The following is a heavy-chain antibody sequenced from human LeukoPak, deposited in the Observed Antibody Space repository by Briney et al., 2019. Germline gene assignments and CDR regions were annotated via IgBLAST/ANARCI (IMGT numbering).Heavy chain of an antibody. CDR3: VKDGSGSYYAYYFDY. D-gene: IGHD3-10*01. CDR2: IKSDGSTT. J-gene: IGHJ4*02. V-gene: IGHV3-74*01. CDR1: GFSFSSYW. Sequence: GGSLRLSCAASGFSFSSYWMHWLRHAPGTGLVWVSRIKSDGSTTNYADFVKGRFTISRDNAKNTLYLQMNSLRAEDTAVYYCVKDGSGSYYAYYFDYWGQGTLVTVSS.